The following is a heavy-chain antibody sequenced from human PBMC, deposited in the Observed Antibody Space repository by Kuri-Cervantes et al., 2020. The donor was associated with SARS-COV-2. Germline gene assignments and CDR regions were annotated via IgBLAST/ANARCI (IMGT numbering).Heavy chain of an antibody. J-gene: IGHJ5*02. CDR2: ISSSSSYI. D-gene: IGHD1-26*01. CDR3: ARVYSGSYYNWFDP. V-gene: IGHV3-21*01. Sequence: GGSLRLSCAASGFTFSRYGMHWVRQAPGKGLEWVSSISSSSSYIYYADSVKGRFTISRDNAKNSLYLQMNSLRAEDTAVYYCARVYSGSYYNWFDPWGQGTLVTVSS. CDR1: GFTFSRYG.